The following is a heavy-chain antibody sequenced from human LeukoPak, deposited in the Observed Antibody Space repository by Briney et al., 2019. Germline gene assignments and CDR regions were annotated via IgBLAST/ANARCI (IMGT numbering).Heavy chain of an antibody. Sequence: PSETLSLTCTVSGGSISSYYWSWIRQPAGKGLEWMGRIYTSGSTNYNPSLKSRVTMSVDTSKNQFSLKLSSVTAADTAVYYCARDSRDWSGYSPPMDVWGKGTTVTVSS. J-gene: IGHJ6*04. CDR3: ARDSRDWSGYSPPMDV. CDR2: IYTSGST. V-gene: IGHV4-4*07. D-gene: IGHD3-3*01. CDR1: GGSISSYY.